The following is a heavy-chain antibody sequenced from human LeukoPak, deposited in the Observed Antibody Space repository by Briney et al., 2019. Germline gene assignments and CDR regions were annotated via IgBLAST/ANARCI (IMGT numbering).Heavy chain of an antibody. J-gene: IGHJ6*03. D-gene: IGHD6-19*01. Sequence: SSHTQSLTCTVSGGPITAYYWKWIRQPTRKGLEWIGSIYNYNPSLKSRVTISVDTSKNQFSLKLSSVTAADTAIYYCAGNSSGWYDYSYQYKDVWGKGTTVTVSS. CDR1: GGPITAYY. CDR3: AGNSSGWYDYSYQYKDV. CDR2: IY. V-gene: IGHV4-59*07.